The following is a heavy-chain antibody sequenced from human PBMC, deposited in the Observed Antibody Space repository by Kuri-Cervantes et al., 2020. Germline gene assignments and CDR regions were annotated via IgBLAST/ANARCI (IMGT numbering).Heavy chain of an antibody. J-gene: IGHJ4*02. V-gene: IGHV3-7*01. Sequence: GESLKISCAASGFTFSSYWMSWVRQAPGKGLEWVANIKQDGSEKYYVDSVKGRFTISRDNAKNSLCLQMNSLRAEDTAVYYCARLGYNYDILTGYYYYMDFWGQGTLVTVSS. CDR3: ARLGYNYDILTGYYYYMDF. CDR2: IKQDGSEK. CDR1: GFTFSSYW. D-gene: IGHD3-9*01.